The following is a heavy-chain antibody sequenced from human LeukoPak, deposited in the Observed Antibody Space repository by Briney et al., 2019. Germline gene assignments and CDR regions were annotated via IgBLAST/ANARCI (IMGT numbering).Heavy chain of an antibody. V-gene: IGHV3-48*02. CDR1: GFTFSDYS. CDR3: SRRFDC. J-gene: IGHJ4*02. CDR2: VDGSGDTI. Sequence: GESLRLSCAASGFTFSDYSMNWVRQAPGKGLEWVSYVDGSGDTIYYADSVKGRFTISRDNAKNSLDLQMNSLRDEDTAVYYCSRRFDCWGQGTLVTVSS.